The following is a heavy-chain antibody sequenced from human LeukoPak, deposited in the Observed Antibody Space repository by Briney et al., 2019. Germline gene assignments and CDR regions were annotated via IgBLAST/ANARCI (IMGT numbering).Heavy chain of an antibody. CDR1: GESFSGNF. CDR2: IDNNGIT. Sequence: SETLSLTCAVSGESFSGNFWTWIRQSPGKGLEWIGEIDNNGITNYNPSLKSRVTISVDTSKNQFSLKLSSVTAADTAVYYCAREIHYYGMDVWGQGTTVTVSS. V-gene: IGHV4-34*01. J-gene: IGHJ6*02. CDR3: AREIHYYGMDV.